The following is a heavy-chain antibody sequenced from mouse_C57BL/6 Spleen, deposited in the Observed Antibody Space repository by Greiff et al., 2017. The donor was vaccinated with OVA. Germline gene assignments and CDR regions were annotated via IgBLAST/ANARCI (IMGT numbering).Heavy chain of an antibody. CDR3: ARDGFYDPSRFAY. V-gene: IGHV5-17*01. D-gene: IGHD2-3*01. CDR2: ISSGSSTI. J-gene: IGHJ3*01. Sequence: EVQLVESGGGLVKPGGSLKLSCAASGFTFSDYGMHWVRQAPEKGLEWVAYISSGSSTIYYADTVKGRFTISRDNAKNTLFLQMTSLRSDDTAMYYCARDGFYDPSRFAYWGQGTLVTVSA. CDR1: GFTFSDYG.